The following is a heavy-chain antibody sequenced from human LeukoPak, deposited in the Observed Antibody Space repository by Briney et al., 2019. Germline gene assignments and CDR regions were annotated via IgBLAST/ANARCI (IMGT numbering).Heavy chain of an antibody. CDR2: IKQDGSAK. D-gene: IGHD3-22*01. J-gene: IGHJ4*02. Sequence: SGGPLRLSCAASGFTFSTYWMTWVRQAPGKGLEGVANIKQDGSAKYYVDSLRGRFSISRDNVKNSLFLQMNSLSAEDTAVYYCARCPYDSTGYYSVPSHLDYWGQGTLVTVSS. CDR3: ARCPYDSTGYYSVPSHLDY. CDR1: GFTFSTYW. V-gene: IGHV3-7*01.